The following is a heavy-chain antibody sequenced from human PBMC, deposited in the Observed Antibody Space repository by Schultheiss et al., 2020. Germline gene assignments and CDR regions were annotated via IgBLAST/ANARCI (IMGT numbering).Heavy chain of an antibody. CDR1: GFTFSSYA. V-gene: IGHV3-23*01. CDR3: AKFPGSSSWYIFFDY. J-gene: IGHJ4*02. CDR2: VISSGGGT. Sequence: GGSLRLSCAASGFTFSSYAMSWVRQAPGKGLEWVSGVISSGGGTYYADSVKGRFTISRDNSKNTLYLQMNSLRAEDTAVYYCAKFPGSSSWYIFFDYWGQGTLVTVSS. D-gene: IGHD6-13*01.